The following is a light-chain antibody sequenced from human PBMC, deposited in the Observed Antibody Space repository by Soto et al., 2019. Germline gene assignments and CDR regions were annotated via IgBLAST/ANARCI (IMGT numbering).Light chain of an antibody. CDR2: DAS. CDR1: QGVSSY. Sequence: EIVLTQSPGTLSLSPGERATLSCRAGQGVSSYLAWYQQKPGQAPRLLIYDASNRATGIPARFSGSGSGTDFTLTISSLEPEDFAVYYCQQRSNWPPFTFGGGTKVDIK. J-gene: IGKJ4*01. CDR3: QQRSNWPPFT. V-gene: IGKV3-11*01.